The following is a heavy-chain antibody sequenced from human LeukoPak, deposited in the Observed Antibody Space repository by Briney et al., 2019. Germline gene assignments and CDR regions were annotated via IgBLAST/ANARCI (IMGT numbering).Heavy chain of an antibody. CDR2: LKSRPEGGTT. V-gene: IGHV3-15*01. CDR1: GFTFSNAW. Sequence: GGTLRLSCAASGFTFSNAWISWVRQAPGKGLEWVGRLKSRPEGGTTDYAAPVKGRFTISRDDSKNTLYLQMNSLRTEDTAVYYCTRNWAFDYWGQGTLVTVSS. CDR3: TRNWAFDY. D-gene: IGHD3-16*01. J-gene: IGHJ4*02.